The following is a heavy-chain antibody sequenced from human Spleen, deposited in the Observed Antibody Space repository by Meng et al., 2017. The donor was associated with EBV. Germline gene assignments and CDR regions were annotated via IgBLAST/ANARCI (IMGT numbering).Heavy chain of an antibody. D-gene: IGHD1-26*01. V-gene: IGHV4-39*07. CDR1: ACSLSSSSYY. Sequence: QSQLQESGPGLVQPSDALSSPFPVSACSLSSSSYYWGLIRQPPGKGLELIGSIYSSGSTYYNPSLTSRVTISVDTSKTQFSLKLSSVTAADTAVYYCSSEYNGMHWGQGTLVTVSS. J-gene: IGHJ1*01. CDR3: SSEYNGMH. CDR2: IYSSGST.